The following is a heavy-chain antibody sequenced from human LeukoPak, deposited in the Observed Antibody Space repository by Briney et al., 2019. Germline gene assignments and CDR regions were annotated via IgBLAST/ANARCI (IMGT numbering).Heavy chain of an antibody. V-gene: IGHV4-4*07. J-gene: IGHJ6*03. Sequence: SETLSLTCTVSGGSISSYYWSWIRQPAGKGLEWIGRIYTSGSTNYNPSLKSRVTISVDKSKNQFSLKLSSVTAADTAVYYCARDHCSGGSCYYYYYMDVWGKGTTVTVSS. CDR1: GGSISSYY. CDR2: IYTSGST. D-gene: IGHD2-15*01. CDR3: ARDHCSGGSCYYYYYMDV.